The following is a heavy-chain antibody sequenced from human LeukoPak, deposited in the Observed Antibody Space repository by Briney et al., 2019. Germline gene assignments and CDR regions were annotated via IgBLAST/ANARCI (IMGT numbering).Heavy chain of an antibody. CDR3: ATIGYSSEP. CDR2: IWYDGTNK. J-gene: IGHJ5*02. V-gene: IGHV3-33*01. Sequence: GGSLRLSCAASGFTFSSFGMHWVRQAPGKGLEWVAVIWYDGTNKYYADSVKGRFTISRDNSKNTLYLQMNSLRAEDTAVYYCATIGYSSEPWGQGTLVTVSS. D-gene: IGHD5-12*01. CDR1: GFTFSSFG.